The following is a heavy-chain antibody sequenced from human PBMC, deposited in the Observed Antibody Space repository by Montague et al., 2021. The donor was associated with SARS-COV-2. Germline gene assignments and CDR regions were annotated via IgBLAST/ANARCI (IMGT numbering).Heavy chain of an antibody. V-gene: IGHV2-70*13. CDR2: IDWDDDK. CDR1: GFSLSTSGVC. Sequence: PALVKPTQTLTLTCTFSGFSLSTSGVCVSRIRQPPGKALEWLALIDWDDDKYYGASLKARLTISKGTSTNQVVLTMTNMDPVDTATYYCARMASAVPGIMYTYNFNIWGQGTPVTVSS. D-gene: IGHD6-19*01. J-gene: IGHJ4*02. CDR3: ARMASAVPGIMYTYNFNI.